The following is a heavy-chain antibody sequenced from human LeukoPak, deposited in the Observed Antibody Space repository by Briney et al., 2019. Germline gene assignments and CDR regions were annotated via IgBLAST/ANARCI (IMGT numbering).Heavy chain of an antibody. V-gene: IGHV3-11*01. CDR2: ISDSGNTI. CDR3: ARDRQPSSYIGMDV. D-gene: IGHD3-10*01. J-gene: IGHJ6*02. CDR1: GFIYSDWW. Sequence: GGSLRLSCVASGFIYSDWWMNWVRQAPGKGLEWISYISDSGNTIFYADSVKGRFTISRDNGKNSLSLQLNSLAVEDTAIYYCARDRQPSSYIGMDVWGQGTTVTVSS.